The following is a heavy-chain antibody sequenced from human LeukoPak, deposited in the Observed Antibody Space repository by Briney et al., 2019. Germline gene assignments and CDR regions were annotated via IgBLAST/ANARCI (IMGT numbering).Heavy chain of an antibody. J-gene: IGHJ4*02. V-gene: IGHV4-34*01. CDR1: GGSFSGYY. Sequence: PSETLSLTCAVYGGSFSGYYWSWIRQPPGKGLEWIGEINHSGSTNYNPSLKSRVTISVDTSKNQFSLKLSSVTAADTAVYYCARAPYDFWSGYYIDYWGQGTLVTVSS. CDR2: INHSGST. CDR3: ARAPYDFWSGYYIDY. D-gene: IGHD3-3*01.